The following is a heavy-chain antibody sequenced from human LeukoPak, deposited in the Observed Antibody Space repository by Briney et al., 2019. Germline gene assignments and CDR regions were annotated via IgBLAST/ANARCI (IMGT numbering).Heavy chain of an antibody. J-gene: IGHJ6*03. Sequence: SETLPLTCTVSGGSISSHYWSWIRQPPGKGLEWIGYIYYSGSTNYNPSLKSRVTISVDTSKNQFSLKLSSVTAADTAVYYCARESTLLYMDVWGKGTTVTVSS. CDR1: GGSISSHY. CDR3: ARESTLLYMDV. D-gene: IGHD2/OR15-2a*01. CDR2: IYYSGST. V-gene: IGHV4-59*11.